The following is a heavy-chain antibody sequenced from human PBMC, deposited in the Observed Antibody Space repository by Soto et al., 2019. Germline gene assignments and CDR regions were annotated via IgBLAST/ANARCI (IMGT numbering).Heavy chain of an antibody. V-gene: IGHV1-18*04. J-gene: IGHJ5*02. D-gene: IGHD2-2*01. CDR3: ARGDCRSTSCYAFDPHWFDP. CDR1: GYTFTSYG. Sequence: ASVKVSCKASGYTFTSYGISWVRQSPGQGLEWMGWISAYNGNTNYAQKLQGRVTMTTDTSTSTAYMELRSLRSDDTALYYCARGDCRSTSCYAFDPHWFDPWGQGTLVTVSS. CDR2: ISAYNGNT.